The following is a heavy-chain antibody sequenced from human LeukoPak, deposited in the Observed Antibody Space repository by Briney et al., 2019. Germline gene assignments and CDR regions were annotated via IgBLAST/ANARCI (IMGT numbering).Heavy chain of an antibody. J-gene: IGHJ3*02. V-gene: IGHV1-18*04. D-gene: IGHD1-7*01. Sequence: GASVKVSCKASGYTFTSYYMHWVRQAPGQGLEWMGWISAYNGNTNYAQKLQGRVTVTTDTSTSTAYMELRSLRSDDTAVYYCARVFTRNYYAFDIWGQGTMVTVSS. CDR3: ARVFTRNYYAFDI. CDR2: ISAYNGNT. CDR1: GYTFTSYY.